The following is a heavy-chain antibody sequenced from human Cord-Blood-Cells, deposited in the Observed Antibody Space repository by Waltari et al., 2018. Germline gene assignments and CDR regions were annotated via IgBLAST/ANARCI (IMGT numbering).Heavy chain of an antibody. CDR1: GFTFSSDA. V-gene: IGHV3-23*01. J-gene: IGHJ4*02. CDR3: AKFSGSYYYFDY. Sequence: EVQLLESGGGLVQPGGSLRLSCAASGFTFSSDAMSWVGQAPGKGLEWVSAISGSGGSTYYADSVKGRFTISRDNSKNTLYLQMNSLRAEDTAVYYCAKFSGSYYYFDYWGQGTLVTVSS. CDR2: ISGSGGST. D-gene: IGHD1-26*01.